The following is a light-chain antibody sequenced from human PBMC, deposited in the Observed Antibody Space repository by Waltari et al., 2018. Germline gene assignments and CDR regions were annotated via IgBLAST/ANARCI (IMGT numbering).Light chain of an antibody. CDR3: ASWDDSLSGRI. CDR1: SSNIGSNF. CDR2: CTN. J-gene: IGLJ2*01. Sequence: QSVLFQPPSASGTPGQRVTISCSGSSSNIGSNFVFWYQQFPERAPKLFSYCTNRRPSGVPDRLSGAKSGNAASLTISVLRSEDEADYYCASWDDSLSGRIFGGGNKLTVL. V-gene: IGLV1-47*01.